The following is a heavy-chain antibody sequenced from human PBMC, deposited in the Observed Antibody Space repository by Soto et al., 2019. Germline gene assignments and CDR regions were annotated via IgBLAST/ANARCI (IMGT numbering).Heavy chain of an antibody. V-gene: IGHV3-7*05. Sequence: EVQLVESGGGLVQPGGSLRLSCAASGFTFSKNWMTWVRQGPGKGLEWVANIKEDGSEKNYVDSVKGRFTVSRDNAKNSLYLQLNSLRGEDTAVYYFAMNYYGGNPGDYWGQGTLVTVSS. CDR1: GFTFSKNW. D-gene: IGHD4-17*01. CDR3: AMNYYGGNPGDY. J-gene: IGHJ4*02. CDR2: IKEDGSEK.